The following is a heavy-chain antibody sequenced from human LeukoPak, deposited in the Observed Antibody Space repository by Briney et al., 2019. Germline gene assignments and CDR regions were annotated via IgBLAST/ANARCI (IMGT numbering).Heavy chain of an antibody. D-gene: IGHD3-10*01. CDR2: IWYDGSNK. CDR1: GFTFSSYG. Sequence: PGXXLRLSCAASGFTFSSYGMHWVRQAPGKGLEWVAVIWYDGSNKYYADSVKGRFTISRDNSKNTLYLQMNSLRAEDTAVYYCAKEDYGSGSFDYWGQGTLVTVSS. CDR3: AKEDYGSGSFDY. V-gene: IGHV3-33*06. J-gene: IGHJ4*02.